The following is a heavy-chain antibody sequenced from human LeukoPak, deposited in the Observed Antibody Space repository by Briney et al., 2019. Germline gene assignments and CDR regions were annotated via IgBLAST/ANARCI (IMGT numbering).Heavy chain of an antibody. CDR1: GFTFTSHA. CDR3: AKESGYDVNFDY. Sequence: GGSLRLSCAASGFTFTSHAMSWVRQAPGKGLEWVSIISGSGDSTYYADSVKGRFTISRDNSKNTLYLQMNSLRADDTAVYYCAKESGYDVNFDYWGQGTLVTVSS. V-gene: IGHV3-23*01. CDR2: ISGSGDST. D-gene: IGHD5-12*01. J-gene: IGHJ4*02.